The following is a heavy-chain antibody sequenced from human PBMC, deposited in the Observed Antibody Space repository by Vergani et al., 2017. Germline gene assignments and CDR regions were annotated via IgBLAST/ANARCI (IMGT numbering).Heavy chain of an antibody. D-gene: IGHD3-10*01. CDR3: AGSELFWYFDL. CDR1: GFTFSSYW. J-gene: IGHJ2*01. V-gene: IGHV3-7*03. CDR2: IKQDGSEK. Sequence: EVQLVESGGGLVQPGGSLRLSCAASGFTFSSYWMSWVRQAPGKGLEWVANIKQDGSEKDYVDSVKGRFTISRDNAKNSLYLQMNSLRAEDTAVYYCAGSELFWYFDLWGRGTLVTVSS.